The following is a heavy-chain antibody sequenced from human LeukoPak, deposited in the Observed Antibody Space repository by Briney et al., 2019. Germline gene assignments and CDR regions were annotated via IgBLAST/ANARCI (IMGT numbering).Heavy chain of an antibody. CDR1: GFTFSSYA. CDR2: ISGSGGST. J-gene: IGHJ5*02. CDR3: ATLLVPPFDP. V-gene: IGHV3-23*01. Sequence: PGGSLRLSCAASGFTFSSYAMNWVRQAPGKGLEWVSGISGSGGSTYYADSVKGRFTISRDNSKNMLYLQMNSLRAEDTAVYYCATLLVPPFDPWGQGTLVTVSS. D-gene: IGHD3-10*01.